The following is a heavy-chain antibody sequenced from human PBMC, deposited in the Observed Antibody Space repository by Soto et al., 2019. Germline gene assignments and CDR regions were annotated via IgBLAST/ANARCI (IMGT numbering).Heavy chain of an antibody. D-gene: IGHD6-13*01. Sequence: SVKVSCKTSGGTFSSYAISWVRQAPGQGLEWMGGIVPLFRTTNYAQKFQGRVTITADTSTYTVYMELGGLRSGDTAVYYCARGGYSSTWSNLLDRSGLDVWGQGTTVTVSS. CDR1: GGTFSSYA. V-gene: IGHV1-69*06. CDR3: ARGGYSSTWSNLLDRSGLDV. J-gene: IGHJ6*02. CDR2: IVPLFRTT.